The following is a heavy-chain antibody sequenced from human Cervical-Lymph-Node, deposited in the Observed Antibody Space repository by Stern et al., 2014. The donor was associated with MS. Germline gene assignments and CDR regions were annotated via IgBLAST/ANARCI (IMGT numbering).Heavy chain of an antibody. CDR2: ITWSGDSL. CDR3: VKESPYNNGASFDQ. Sequence: EVHLVESGGSLVQPGRSLRLSCTASGFSFDDFGMHWVRQAPGKGLEWVAAITWSGDSLAYADSVKGRFTISRDNAKSSLFLQMTSLRPEDTALYYCVKESPYNNGASFDQWGQGTLVTVSS. CDR1: GFSFDDFG. V-gene: IGHV3-9*01. D-gene: IGHD2-8*01. J-gene: IGHJ4*02.